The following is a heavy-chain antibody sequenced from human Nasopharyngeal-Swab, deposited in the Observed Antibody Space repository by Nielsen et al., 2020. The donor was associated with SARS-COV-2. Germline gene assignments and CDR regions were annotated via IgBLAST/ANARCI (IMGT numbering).Heavy chain of an antibody. CDR2: MTPKTGYT. V-gene: IGHV1-8*01. CDR1: GFTFTTYD. CDR3: ARGNGWYPDH. J-gene: IGHJ4*02. D-gene: IGHD6-19*01. Sequence: ASVKVSCKASGFTFTTYDINWVRQASGQGPEWMGWMTPKTGYTGYAQKFQGRVTMTTDTSTNTGYLELRNLRSDDTAVYYCARGNGWYPDHWGQGTLVTVSS.